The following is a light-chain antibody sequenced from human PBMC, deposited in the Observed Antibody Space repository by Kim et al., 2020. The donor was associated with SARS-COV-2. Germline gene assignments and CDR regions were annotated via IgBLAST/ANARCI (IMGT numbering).Light chain of an antibody. CDR3: QQSYSIPFT. V-gene: IGKV1-39*01. J-gene: IGKJ3*01. Sequence: DIQMTQSPSSLSASVGDRVTITCRASQSIISYLNWYQQKPGKAPKLLIYAASSLQSGVPSRFSGSGSGTDFTLTISSLQPEDFATYYCQQSYSIPFTFGQGTKVDIK. CDR1: QSIISY. CDR2: AAS.